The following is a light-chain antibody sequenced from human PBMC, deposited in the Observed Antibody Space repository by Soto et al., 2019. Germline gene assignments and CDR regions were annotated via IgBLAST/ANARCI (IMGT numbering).Light chain of an antibody. CDR1: HDIASA. CDR2: DAS. V-gene: IGKV1D-13*01. Sequence: AIQLTQPPSSLSASVGDRVTITCRASHDIASALAWYQQKPGKPPKLMIYDASTLEGGVPSRFSGSGSGTDFTLTISGLQPEDFATYYCQQFNYFRVTFGQGTRLEI. J-gene: IGKJ5*01. CDR3: QQFNYFRVT.